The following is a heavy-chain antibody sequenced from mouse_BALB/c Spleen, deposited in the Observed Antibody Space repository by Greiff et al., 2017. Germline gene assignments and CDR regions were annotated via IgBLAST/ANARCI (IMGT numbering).Heavy chain of an antibody. D-gene: IGHD2-14*01. CDR3: ARDLGVRRAWFAY. V-gene: IGHV2-6-7*01. Sequence: VQLQQSGPGLVAPSQSLSITCTVSGFSLTGYGVNWVRQPPGKGLEWLGMIWGDGSTDYNSALKSRLSLSKDNSKSQVFLKMNSLQTDDTARYYCARDLGVRRAWFAYWGQGTLVTVSA. J-gene: IGHJ3*01. CDR1: GFSLTGYG. CDR2: IWGDGST.